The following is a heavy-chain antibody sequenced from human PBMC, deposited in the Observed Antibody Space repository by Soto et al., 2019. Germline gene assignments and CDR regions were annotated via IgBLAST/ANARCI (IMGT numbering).Heavy chain of an antibody. CDR3: ASSRPYDYDFWGGTHPYYYMDV. J-gene: IGHJ6*03. CDR2: IYSGGST. CDR1: GFTVSSNY. V-gene: IGHV3-66*01. D-gene: IGHD3-3*01. Sequence: GESLKISCAASGFTVSSNYISWVRQAPGKGLEWVSVIYSGGSTYYADSVKGRFTISRDNSKNTLYLQMNSLRAEDTAVYYCASSRPYDYDFWGGTHPYYYMDVWGKGTTVTVS.